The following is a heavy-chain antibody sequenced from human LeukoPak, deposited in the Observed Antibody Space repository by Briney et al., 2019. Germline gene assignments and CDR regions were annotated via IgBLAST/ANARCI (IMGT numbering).Heavy chain of an antibody. D-gene: IGHD3-10*01. Sequence: ASVKVSCKASGYTFTGYYMHWVRQAPGQGREWMGWINPNSGGTNYAQKFQGRVTLTRDTSPSPAYMELSRRRSDDTAVYYCARDRSGDDYWGQGTLVTVSS. CDR1: GYTFTGYY. V-gene: IGHV1-2*02. J-gene: IGHJ4*02. CDR2: INPNSGGT. CDR3: ARDRSGDDY.